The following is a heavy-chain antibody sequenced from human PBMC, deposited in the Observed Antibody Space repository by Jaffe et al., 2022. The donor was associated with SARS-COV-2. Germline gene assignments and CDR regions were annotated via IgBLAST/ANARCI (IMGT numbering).Heavy chain of an antibody. CDR3: ATLCSSTSCYDDY. V-gene: IGHV3-48*01. Sequence: EVLLVESGGGLVQPGGSLRLSCAASGFTFSTNSMNWVRQAPGKGLEWVSYISSGSSTIYYADSVKGRFTISRDNAKSSLYLQMNSLRAEDTAVYYCATLCSSTSCYDDYWGQGTLVTVSS. J-gene: IGHJ4*02. CDR2: ISSGSSTI. CDR1: GFTFSTNS. D-gene: IGHD2-2*01.